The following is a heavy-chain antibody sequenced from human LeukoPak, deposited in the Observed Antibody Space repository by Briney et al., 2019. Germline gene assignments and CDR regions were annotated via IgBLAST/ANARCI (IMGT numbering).Heavy chain of an antibody. Sequence: SQTLSVTCAISGVSVSSDSAAWNWIRQTPSRGLEWLGRTYYWSQWFIDYAVSVKTRITIKADTSRNQFSLELNSVTPEDTGVYYCARGSGYYDTGSFSFVDNWGQGILVTVSS. V-gene: IGHV6-1*01. J-gene: IGHJ4*02. CDR1: GVSVSSDSAA. CDR2: TYYWSQWFI. CDR3: ARGSGYYDTGSFSFVDN. D-gene: IGHD3-22*01.